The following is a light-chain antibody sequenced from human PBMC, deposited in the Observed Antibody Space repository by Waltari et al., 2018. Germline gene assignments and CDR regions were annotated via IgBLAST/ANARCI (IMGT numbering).Light chain of an antibody. CDR2: GAS. CDR3: QQYDGSSVT. V-gene: IGKV3-20*01. CDR1: QTISGSW. Sequence: EIVLTQSPGTLSLSPGERATLSCRASQTISGSWLTWYQQKPGQAPRLVIYGASLMATAIPDRFSGSGSGTDFTLTISRLGPENFAVYYCQQYDGSSVTFGGGTKVEIK. J-gene: IGKJ4*01.